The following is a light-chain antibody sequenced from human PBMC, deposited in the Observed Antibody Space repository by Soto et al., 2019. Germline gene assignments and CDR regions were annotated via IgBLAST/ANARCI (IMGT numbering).Light chain of an antibody. CDR3: QQLNTFPVT. Sequence: DIQLTQSPSFLSASVGDRVTITCRASQGISSYLAWYQQTPGKAPQLLIYASSTLQSGVPSRFSGSGSGTEFTLTISSLQPEDFATYYCQQLNTFPVTFGQGTRLDI. CDR1: QGISSY. CDR2: ASS. J-gene: IGKJ5*01. V-gene: IGKV1-9*01.